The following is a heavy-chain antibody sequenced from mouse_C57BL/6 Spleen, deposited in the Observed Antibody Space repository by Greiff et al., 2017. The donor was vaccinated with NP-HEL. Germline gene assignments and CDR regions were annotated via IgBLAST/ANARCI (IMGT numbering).Heavy chain of an antibody. CDR2: INPYNGGT. J-gene: IGHJ4*01. CDR1: GYTFTDYY. V-gene: IGHV1-19*01. Sequence: EVQLQQSGPVLVKPGASVKMSCKASGYTFTDYYMNWVKQSHGKSLEWIGVINPYNGGTSYNQKFKGKATLTVDKSSSTAYMELNSLTSEDSAVYYCAISGYSNSFYSMDYWGQGTSVTVSS. D-gene: IGHD2-5*01. CDR3: AISGYSNSFYSMDY.